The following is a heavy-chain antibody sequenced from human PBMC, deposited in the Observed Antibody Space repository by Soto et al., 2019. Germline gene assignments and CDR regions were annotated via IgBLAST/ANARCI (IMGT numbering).Heavy chain of an antibody. CDR1: GFTFSTYG. V-gene: IGHV3-30*18. CDR2: ISYDGSNK. CDR3: AKGSQNYYYGSGSYPAY. D-gene: IGHD3-10*01. J-gene: IGHJ4*02. Sequence: QVQLVESGGGVVQPGRSLRLSCAASGFTFSTYGMHWVRQAPGKGLEWVAVISYDGSNKYYADSVKGRFTISRDNSKNTLYLQMNSLRVEDTAVYYCAKGSQNYYYGSGSYPAYWGQGTLVTVSS.